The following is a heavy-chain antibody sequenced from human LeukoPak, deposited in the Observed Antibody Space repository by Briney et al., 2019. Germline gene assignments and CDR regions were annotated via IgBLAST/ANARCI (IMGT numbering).Heavy chain of an antibody. CDR3: AREVPSYCSGGSCYGYYYYYYGMDV. D-gene: IGHD2-15*01. CDR2: TKQDGSEK. V-gene: IGHV3-7*03. Sequence: GGSLRLSCAASGFTFSSYWMSWVRQAPGKGLEWVANTKQDGSEKYYVDSVKGRFTISRDNAKNSLYLQMNSLRAEDTAVYYCAREVPSYCSGGSCYGYYYYYYGMDVWGQGTTVTVSS. J-gene: IGHJ6*02. CDR1: GFTFSSYW.